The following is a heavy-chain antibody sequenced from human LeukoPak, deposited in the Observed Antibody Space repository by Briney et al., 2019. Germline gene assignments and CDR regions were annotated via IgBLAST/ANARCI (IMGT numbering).Heavy chain of an antibody. V-gene: IGHV4-31*03. CDR3: ARGGQYCSGGSCYSGDNNWFDP. J-gene: IGHJ5*02. D-gene: IGHD2-15*01. CDR1: GGSISSGGYY. CDR2: IYYSGST. Sequence: SETLSLTCTVSGGSISSGGYYWSWIPQHPGKGLEWIGYIYYSGSTYYNPSLKSRVTISVDTSKNQFSLKLSSVTAADTAVYYCARGGQYCSGGSCYSGDNNWFDPWGQGALVTVSS.